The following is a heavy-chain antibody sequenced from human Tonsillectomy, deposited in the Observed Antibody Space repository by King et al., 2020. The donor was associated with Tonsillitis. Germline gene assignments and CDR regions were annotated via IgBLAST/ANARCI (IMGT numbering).Heavy chain of an antibody. CDR3: ARDMRTWRSWRDYHYYMDV. Sequence: QLVQSGAEVKKPGESLRISCKGSGYSFTSYWISWVRQMPGKGLEWMGRIDPNDSYSNYSPSFRGHVTISADKSISTAYLQWSSLKASDTAMYYCARDMRTWRSWRDYHYYMDVWGKGTTVTVSS. D-gene: IGHD1-26*01. CDR2: IDPNDSYS. CDR1: GYSFTSYW. J-gene: IGHJ6*03. V-gene: IGHV5-10-1*03.